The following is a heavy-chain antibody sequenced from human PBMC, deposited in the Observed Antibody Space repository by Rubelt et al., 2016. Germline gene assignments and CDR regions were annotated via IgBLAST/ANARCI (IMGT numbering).Heavy chain of an antibody. CDR2: IHTSGST. CDR3: AAAPRGKAYFDF. D-gene: IGHD6-6*01. V-gene: IGHV4-4*07. Sequence: QVQLQESGPGLVKPSETLSLTCTVSGGSISSYYWNWIRQPAGKGLEWIGRIHTSGSTNYNPSFKSRVTMSVDTSKSQFASRVSSWAAADAAGYYWAAAPRGKAYFDFWARGTLVTVSS. J-gene: IGHJ2*01. CDR1: GGSISSYY.